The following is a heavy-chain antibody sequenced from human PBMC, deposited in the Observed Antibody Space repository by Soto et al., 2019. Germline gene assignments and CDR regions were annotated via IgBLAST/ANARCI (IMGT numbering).Heavy chain of an antibody. V-gene: IGHV1-18*01. J-gene: IGHJ6*02. CDR2: ISAYNGNT. Sequence: ASVKVSCKASGYTFTSYGISWVRQAPGQGLEWMGWISAYNGNTNYAQKLQGRVTMTTDTSTSTAYMELRSLRSDDTAVYYCASNALSLVAKAHHHYYYGMDVSGQATTVTVSS. CDR3: ASNALSLVAKAHHHYYYGMDV. D-gene: IGHD5-12*01. CDR1: GYTFTSYG.